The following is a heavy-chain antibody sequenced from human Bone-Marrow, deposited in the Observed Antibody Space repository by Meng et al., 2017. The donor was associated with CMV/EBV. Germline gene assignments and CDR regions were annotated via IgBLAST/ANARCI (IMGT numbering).Heavy chain of an antibody. CDR3: ARGRARMDY. Sequence: SETLSLTCAVYGGSFSGYYWSWIRQPPGKGLEWIGEINHSGSTNYNPSLKSRVTISVDTSKTQFSLKLSSVTAADTAVYYCARGRARMDYWGQGTRVTGSS. D-gene: IGHD6-6*01. CDR1: GGSFSGYY. J-gene: IGHJ4*02. V-gene: IGHV4-34*01. CDR2: INHSGST.